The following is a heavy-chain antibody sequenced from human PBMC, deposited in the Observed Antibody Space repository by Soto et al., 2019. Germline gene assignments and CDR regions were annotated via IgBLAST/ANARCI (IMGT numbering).Heavy chain of an antibody. V-gene: IGHV1-69*01. CDR3: ARATTVTTLGVVRWFDP. Sequence: QVQLVQSGAEVKKPGSSVKVSCKASGGTFSSYAISWVRQAPGQGLEWMGGIIPIFGTANYAQKFQGRVTITADESTSTAYMELSNLRSEDTAVYYCARATTVTTLGVVRWFDPWGQGTLVTVSS. CDR1: GGTFSSYA. D-gene: IGHD4-17*01. J-gene: IGHJ5*02. CDR2: IIPIFGTA.